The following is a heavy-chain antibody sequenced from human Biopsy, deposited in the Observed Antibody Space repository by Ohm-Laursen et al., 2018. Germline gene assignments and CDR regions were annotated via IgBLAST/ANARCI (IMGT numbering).Heavy chain of an antibody. Sequence: ATVKISCKVSGDRFRELSIHWVRQAPGKGLEWMGGFDPEEGQRTYAQKFQGRVTMTEDTSEDTAYMEVRSLRSEDAAVYYCAADSENCGGDCYIYWGQGTQVTVSS. CDR2: FDPEEGQR. CDR3: AADSENCGGDCYIY. D-gene: IGHD2-21*02. CDR1: GDRFRELS. V-gene: IGHV1-24*01. J-gene: IGHJ4*02.